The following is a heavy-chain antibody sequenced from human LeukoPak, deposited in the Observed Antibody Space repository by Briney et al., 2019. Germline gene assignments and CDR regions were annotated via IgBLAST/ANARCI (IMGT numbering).Heavy chain of an antibody. CDR3: AREGYYDNSGYRFDH. Sequence: SQTLSLTCTVSGGSISSSGYYWSWIRQLPGKGLEWIGYIYYSGSTYYNPSLKSRVTISLGSSKNQFFLTLSSVTAADTAVYYCAREGYYDNSGYRFDHWGQGTLVTVSS. CDR2: IYYSGST. D-gene: IGHD3-22*01. CDR1: GGSISSSGYY. V-gene: IGHV4-31*03. J-gene: IGHJ4*02.